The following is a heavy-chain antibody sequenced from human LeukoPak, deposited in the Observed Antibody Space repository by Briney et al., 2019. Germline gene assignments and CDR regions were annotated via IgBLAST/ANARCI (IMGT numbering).Heavy chain of an antibody. CDR1: GGSFSGYY. CDR2: INHSGST. D-gene: IGHD3-16*01. J-gene: IGHJ4*02. CDR3: ARGGGERGYYFDY. V-gene: IGHV4-34*01. Sequence: SETLSLTCAVYGGSFSGYYWSWIRQPPGKGLEWIGEINHSGSTDYNQSLKSRVTISVDTSKSQFSLKLSSVTAADTAVYYCARGGGERGYYFDYWGQGTLATVSS.